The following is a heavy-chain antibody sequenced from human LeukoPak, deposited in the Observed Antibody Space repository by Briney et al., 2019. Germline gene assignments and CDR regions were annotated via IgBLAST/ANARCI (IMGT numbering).Heavy chain of an antibody. V-gene: IGHV3-23*01. CDR1: GFTFSSNR. D-gene: IGHD6-19*01. J-gene: IGHJ4*02. Sequence: GGSLRLSCEASGFTFSSNRMDWFRQAPGKGLEWVSHISGTGDSTSYADAVKGRFTISRDNSRSTLYLQMNRLRVEDTAVYYCVRDEPASGWYNWGQGTLVTVSS. CDR3: VRDEPASGWYN. CDR2: ISGTGDST.